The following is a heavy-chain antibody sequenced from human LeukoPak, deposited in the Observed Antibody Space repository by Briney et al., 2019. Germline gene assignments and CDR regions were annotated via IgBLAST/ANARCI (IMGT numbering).Heavy chain of an antibody. J-gene: IGHJ4*02. CDR1: GGSISSSSYY. D-gene: IGHD2-15*01. CDR2: IYHSGST. V-gene: IGHV4-39*07. Sequence: SETLSLTCTVSGGSISSSSYYWGWIRQPPGKGLEWIGSIYHSGSTYYNPSLKSRVTISVDTSKNQFSLKLSSVTAADTAVYYCATVVVVAATSGFDYWGQGTLVTVSS. CDR3: ATVVVVAATSGFDY.